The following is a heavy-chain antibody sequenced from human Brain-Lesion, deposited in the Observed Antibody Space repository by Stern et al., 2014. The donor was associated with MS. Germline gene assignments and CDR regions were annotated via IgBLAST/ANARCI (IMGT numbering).Heavy chain of an antibody. CDR2: ISYDGSNK. CDR3: ARVDTPLDYYSGMDV. CDR1: GLIFSNYA. J-gene: IGHJ6*02. V-gene: IGHV3-30*01. Sequence: VQLVESGGGVVQPGRSLRLSCAASGLIFSNYAMHWVRQAPGKGLQWVAIISYDGSNKYYADSVKGRFTISRDNSKNTLYLQMNSLKSEDTAVYYCARVDTPLDYYSGMDVWGQGTTVTVSS. D-gene: IGHD5-18*01.